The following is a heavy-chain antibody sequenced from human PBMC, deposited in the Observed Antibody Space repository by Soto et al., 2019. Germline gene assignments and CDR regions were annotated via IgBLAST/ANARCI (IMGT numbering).Heavy chain of an antibody. J-gene: IGHJ4*02. D-gene: IGHD3-10*01. V-gene: IGHV4-30-2*01. CDR2: INHLETT. CDR3: ARGGGFDPFDY. Sequence: KSSETLSLTCTVSGASITYGAYSWSWVRQTPGKGLEWIGYINHLETTFYNPSFESRLTLSIDRTKNQFSLNLKSMSAADRAVYFCARGGGFDPFDYWGQGILVTVSS. CDR1: GASITYGAYS.